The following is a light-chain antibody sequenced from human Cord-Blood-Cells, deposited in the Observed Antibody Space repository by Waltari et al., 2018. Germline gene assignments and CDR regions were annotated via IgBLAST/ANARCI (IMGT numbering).Light chain of an antibody. CDR1: SSDVGGYNY. J-gene: IGLJ2*01. Sequence: QSALTQPASLSGSPGQSIPISCTGTSSDVGGYNYVSWYQQHPGKAPKLMIYDVSNRPSGVSNRFSGSKSGNTTSLTISGLQAEDEADYYCSSYTSSSTLVFGGGTKLTVL. V-gene: IGLV2-14*01. CDR3: SSYTSSSTLV. CDR2: DVS.